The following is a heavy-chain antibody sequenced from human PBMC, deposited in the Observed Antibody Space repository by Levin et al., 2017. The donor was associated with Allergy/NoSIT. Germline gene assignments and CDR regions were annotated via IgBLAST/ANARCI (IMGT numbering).Heavy chain of an antibody. CDR2: IFSGGRT. CDR3: ATLSNTFWGLDS. D-gene: IGHD2/OR15-2a*01. V-gene: IGHV3-53*01. CDR1: GFIVSRNF. J-gene: IGHJ4*02. Sequence: GGSLRLSCAASGFIVSRNFINWVRQAPGRGLEWVSVIFSGGRTYYEDSVEGRFTISRDDSKNTVFLQMDSLSPEDTAVYYCATLSNTFWGLDSWGQGTLVTVAS.